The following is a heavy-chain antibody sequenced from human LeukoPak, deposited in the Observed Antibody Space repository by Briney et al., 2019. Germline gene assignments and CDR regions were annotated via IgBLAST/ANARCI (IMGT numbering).Heavy chain of an antibody. D-gene: IGHD5-24*01. CDR2: ISGSGGST. V-gene: IGHV3-23*01. CDR3: ARAERDGYTSHFDY. J-gene: IGHJ4*02. CDR1: GFTFSSYA. Sequence: PGGSLRLSCAASGFTFSSYAMSWVRQAPGKGLEWVSAISGSGGSTYYADSVKGRFTISRDNSKNTLYLQMNSLRAEDTAVYYCARAERDGYTSHFDYWGQGTLVTVSS.